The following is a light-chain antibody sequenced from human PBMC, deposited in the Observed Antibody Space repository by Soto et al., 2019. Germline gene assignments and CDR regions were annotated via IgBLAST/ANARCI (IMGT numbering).Light chain of an antibody. CDR3: TSYVGNDIWV. CDR1: SSDVGAYKY. V-gene: IGLV2-8*01. J-gene: IGLJ3*02. CDR2: EVT. Sequence: QSALTQPPSASGSPGQSVTISCTGTSSDVGAYKYVSWYLQYPGKAPKLMIYEVTKRPSGVPDRFSGSKSGNTASLTVSGLQAEDEAEYYCTSYVGNDIWVFGGGTQVTVL.